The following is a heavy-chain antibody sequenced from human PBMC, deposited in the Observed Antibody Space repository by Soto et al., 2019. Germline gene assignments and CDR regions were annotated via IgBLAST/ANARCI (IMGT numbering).Heavy chain of an antibody. J-gene: IGHJ6*02. CDR2: IYHSGST. CDR3: ARDLGIAARSYYGMDV. V-gene: IGHV4-38-2*02. D-gene: IGHD6-6*01. Sequence: PSETLSLTCAVSGYSISSGYYWGWIRQPPGKGLEWIGSIYHSGSTYCNPSLKSRVTISVDTSKNQFSLKLSSVTAADTAVYYCARDLGIAARSYYGMDVWGQGTTVTVSS. CDR1: GYSISSGYY.